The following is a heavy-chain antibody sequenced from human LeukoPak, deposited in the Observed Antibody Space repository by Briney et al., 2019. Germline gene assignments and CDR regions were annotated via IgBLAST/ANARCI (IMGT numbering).Heavy chain of an antibody. J-gene: IGHJ3*02. CDR2: IYPGDSDI. CDR3: ARQNPPYYYDSSVAAFDI. V-gene: IGHV5-51*01. Sequence: GESLKISCKGSGYSFTSYWIGWVRQMPGKGLEWMGIIYPGDSDIRYNPSLQGQVTISADKTISTAYLQWSSLKASDTAMYYCARQNPPYYYDSSVAAFDIWGQGTMVTVSS. D-gene: IGHD3-22*01. CDR1: GYSFTSYW.